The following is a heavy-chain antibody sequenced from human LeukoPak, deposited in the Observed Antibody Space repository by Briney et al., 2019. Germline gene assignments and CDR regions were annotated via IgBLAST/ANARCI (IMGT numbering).Heavy chain of an antibody. CDR2: IYYSGST. CDR1: GGSISSSSYY. Sequence: SETLSLTCAVSGGSISSSSYYWDWIRQPPGKGLEWIASIYYSGSTYYNPSLKSRVTISVDTSKNQFSLKLSSVTAADTAVYYCARGSYYFDYWGQGTLVTVSS. J-gene: IGHJ4*02. CDR3: ARGSYYFDY. V-gene: IGHV4-39*07.